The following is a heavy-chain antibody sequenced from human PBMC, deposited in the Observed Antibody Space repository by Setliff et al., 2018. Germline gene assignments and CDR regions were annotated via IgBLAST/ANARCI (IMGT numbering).Heavy chain of an antibody. J-gene: IGHJ4*02. D-gene: IGHD3-10*01. CDR2: INVGGTNT. CDR1: GFTFSTSA. V-gene: IGHV3-23*01. Sequence: GGSLRLSCTASGFTFSTSAVSWVRQAPGKRLEWVSIINVGGTNTYYRDSVKGRFTISRDNSKSTLYLQMNSLRAEDTAIYYCAKDKDVRVDYCDYWGPGTLVTVS. CDR3: AKDKDVRVDYCDY.